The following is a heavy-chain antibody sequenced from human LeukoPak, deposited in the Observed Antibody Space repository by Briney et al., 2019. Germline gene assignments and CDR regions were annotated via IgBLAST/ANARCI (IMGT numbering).Heavy chain of an antibody. J-gene: IGHJ4*02. CDR1: GGSFSGYY. D-gene: IGHD3-16*01. CDR3: ARGQKGAFDY. V-gene: IGHV4-34*01. Sequence: SETLSLTCAVYGGSFSGYYWSWIRQPPGRGLEGIGEINHSGSTNSNPSLTRRGTISVDPSKNQFSLKLSSVTAADTGVYYWARGQKGAFDYWGQGTLVTVSS. CDR2: INHSGST.